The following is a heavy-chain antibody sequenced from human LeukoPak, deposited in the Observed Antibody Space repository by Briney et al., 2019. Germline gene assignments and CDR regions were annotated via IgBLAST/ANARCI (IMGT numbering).Heavy chain of an antibody. J-gene: IGHJ5*02. CDR2: ISYSGST. D-gene: IGHD5-12*01. Sequence: PSETLSLTCTVSGYSIIGGTYYWSWIRQPPGKGLEWIGHISYSGSTNYNPSLKSRVTISVDTSKNQFSLKLSSVTAADTAVYYCARGGSGYALNWFDPWGQGTLVTVSS. CDR1: GYSIIGGTYY. V-gene: IGHV4-61*01. CDR3: ARGGSGYALNWFDP.